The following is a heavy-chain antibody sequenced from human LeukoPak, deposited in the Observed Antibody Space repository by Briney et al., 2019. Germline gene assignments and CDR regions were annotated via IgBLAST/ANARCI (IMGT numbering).Heavy chain of an antibody. CDR2: INPNSGGT. Sequence: ASVKVSCKASGYTFTGYYMHWVRQAPGQGLEWMGRINPNSGGTNYAQKFQGRVTVTRDTSTSTAHMELSGLRSEDTAVYYCARDQEAFDYWGQGTLVTVSS. V-gene: IGHV1-2*06. J-gene: IGHJ4*02. CDR1: GYTFTGYY. CDR3: ARDQEAFDY.